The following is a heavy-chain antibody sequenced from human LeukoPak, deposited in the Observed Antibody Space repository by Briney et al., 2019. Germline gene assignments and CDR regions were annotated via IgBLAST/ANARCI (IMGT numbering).Heavy chain of an antibody. Sequence: SETLSLTCTVSGGSVSYSYWSWIRQPPGKGLEWIGYIYYSGSTNYNPSLKSRVTISVDTSKNQFSLKLSAVTAADTAVYYCATLSGGPTSFDYWGQGTLVTVSS. V-gene: IGHV4-59*02. CDR1: GGSVSYSY. CDR3: ATLSGGPTSFDY. CDR2: IYYSGST. J-gene: IGHJ4*02. D-gene: IGHD1-26*01.